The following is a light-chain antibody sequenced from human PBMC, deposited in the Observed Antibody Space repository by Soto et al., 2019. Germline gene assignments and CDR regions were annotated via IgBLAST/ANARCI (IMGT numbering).Light chain of an antibody. Sequence: QSALTQPPSASGSPGQSVTISCTGTSSDVGGYNYVSWYQHHPGKAPKLMLYEVSRRPSGVPDRFSGSKSGNTASLTVTGLQSEDEADYYCSSYAGSNIYVVFGGGTKLTVL. V-gene: IGLV2-8*01. CDR2: EVS. CDR1: SSDVGGYNY. CDR3: SSYAGSNIYVV. J-gene: IGLJ2*01.